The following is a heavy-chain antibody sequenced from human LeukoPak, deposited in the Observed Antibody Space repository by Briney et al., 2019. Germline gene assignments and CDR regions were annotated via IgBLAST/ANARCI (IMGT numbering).Heavy chain of an antibody. D-gene: IGHD3-9*01. CDR3: ARGYYNILTGYYVDY. CDR1: GGSISSDSYY. J-gene: IGHJ4*02. Sequence: PSETLSLTCTVSGGSISSDSYYWAWIRQPPGKGLEWIASIYYSGSTYYNPSLKSRVTISVDTSRNQFSLKLSSVTAADTAVYYCARGYYNILTGYYVDYWGQGTLVTVSS. CDR2: IYYSGST. V-gene: IGHV4-39*01.